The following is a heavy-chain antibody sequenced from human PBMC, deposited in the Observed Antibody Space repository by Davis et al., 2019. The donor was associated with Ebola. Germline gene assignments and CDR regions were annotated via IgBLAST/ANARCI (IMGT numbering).Heavy chain of an antibody. J-gene: IGHJ5*02. CDR1: GFTFDDYA. CDR2: ICWNSGSI. V-gene: IGHV3-9*01. Sequence: GESLKISCAASGFTFDDYAMHWVRQAPGKGLEWVSGICWNSGSIGYADSVKGRFTISRDNAKNSLYLQMNSLRAEDTAVYYCARGGGQWLPTGPWGQGTLVTVSS. D-gene: IGHD6-19*01. CDR3: ARGGGQWLPTGP.